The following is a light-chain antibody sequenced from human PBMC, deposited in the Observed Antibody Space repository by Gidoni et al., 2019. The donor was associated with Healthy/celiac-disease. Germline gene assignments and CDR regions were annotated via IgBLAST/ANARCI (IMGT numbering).Light chain of an antibody. V-gene: IGKV1-8*01. CDR3: QQYYSYPYS. J-gene: IGKJ2*03. Sequence: AIRMTQSPSSFSASTGDRVTITCRASQGISSYLACYQQKPGKAPKLLIYAASTLQSGVPSRFSGSGSGTDFTITISCLQSEDFATYYCQQYYSYPYSFGQXTKLEIK. CDR1: QGISSY. CDR2: AAS.